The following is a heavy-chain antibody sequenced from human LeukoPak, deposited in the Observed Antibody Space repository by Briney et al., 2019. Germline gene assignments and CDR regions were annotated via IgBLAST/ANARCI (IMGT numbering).Heavy chain of an antibody. CDR2: IYYSGST. CDR3: ASIRDTALRYWYFDL. CDR1: GGSISSYY. V-gene: IGHV4-59*01. Sequence: SETLSLTCTVSGGSISSYYWSWIRQPPGKGLKWIGYIYYSGSTSYNPSLKSRVTISVDTSKNQFSLNLSSVTAADTAVYYCASIRDTALRYWYFDLWGRGTLVSVSS. D-gene: IGHD5-18*01. J-gene: IGHJ2*01.